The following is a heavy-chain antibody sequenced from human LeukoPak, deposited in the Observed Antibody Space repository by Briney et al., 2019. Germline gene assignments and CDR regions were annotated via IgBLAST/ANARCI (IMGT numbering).Heavy chain of an antibody. CDR3: ARDRYGDGFAHFDY. CDR1: GYTFTTYA. V-gene: IGHV1-2*02. Sequence: ASVKVSCKASGYTFTTYAMHWVRQAPGQGPEWMGWITPSGGTNYPQKFQGRVAITRDTSITTAYMDLSRLTSDDTAVYYCARDRYGDGFAHFDYWGQGALVTVSS. D-gene: IGHD5-24*01. CDR2: ITPSGGT. J-gene: IGHJ4*02.